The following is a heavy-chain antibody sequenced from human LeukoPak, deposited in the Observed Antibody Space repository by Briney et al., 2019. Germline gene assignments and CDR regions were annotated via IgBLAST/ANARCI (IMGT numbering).Heavy chain of an antibody. CDR2: IYTGGTT. Sequence: PGGSLRLSCAASGFTVSSNYMNWVRQAPGKGLEWVSVIYTGGTTYYADSVKGRFTISRDNSKNTLYLQMNSLRAEDTAVYYCAKGQHYYGSGTPVGYWGQGTLVTVSS. V-gene: IGHV3-53*01. J-gene: IGHJ4*02. CDR1: GFTVSSNY. CDR3: AKGQHYYGSGTPVGY. D-gene: IGHD3-10*01.